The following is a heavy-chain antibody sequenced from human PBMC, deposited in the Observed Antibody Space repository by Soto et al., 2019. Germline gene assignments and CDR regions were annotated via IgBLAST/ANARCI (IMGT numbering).Heavy chain of an antibody. J-gene: IGHJ4*02. CDR2: IYYSGST. V-gene: IGHV4-30-4*08. CDR3: ARGYSGYDFRLDY. D-gene: IGHD5-12*01. Sequence: PSETLSLTCTVSGGSVSSGSYYWSWIRQPPGKGLEWIGYIYYSGSTYYNPSLKSRVTISVDTSKNQFSLKLSSVTAADTAVYYCARGYSGYDFRLDYWGQGTLVTVSS. CDR1: GGSVSSGSYY.